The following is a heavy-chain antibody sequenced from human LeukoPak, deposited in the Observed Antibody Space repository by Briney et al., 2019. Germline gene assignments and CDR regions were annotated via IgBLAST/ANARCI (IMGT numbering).Heavy chain of an antibody. CDR3: ARDPDYYDSSGDDY. D-gene: IGHD3-22*01. CDR1: GGTFSSYS. V-gene: IGHV1-69*13. CDR2: NIPIFGTA. Sequence: ASVKVSCKASGGTFSSYSISWVRQAPGQGLEWMGGNIPIFGTANYAQKFQGRVTITADESTSTAYMELSSLRSEDTAVYYCARDPDYYDSSGDDYWGQGTLVTVSS. J-gene: IGHJ4*02.